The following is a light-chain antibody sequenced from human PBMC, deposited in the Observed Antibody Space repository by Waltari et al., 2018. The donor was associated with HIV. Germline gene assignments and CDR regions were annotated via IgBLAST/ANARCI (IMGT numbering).Light chain of an antibody. CDR2: EVS. CDR3: SAKTTSSTLV. V-gene: IGLV2-14*01. Sequence: QSALTQPASVSGSPGQSITISCTGTSSDVGRFKAVSWYQHHPGRAPRLILCEVSNRPSGVSDRFSGSKSVNTASLTISGLQAEDEADYYCSAKTTSSTLVFGGGTKLTVL. CDR1: SSDVGRFKA. J-gene: IGLJ2*01.